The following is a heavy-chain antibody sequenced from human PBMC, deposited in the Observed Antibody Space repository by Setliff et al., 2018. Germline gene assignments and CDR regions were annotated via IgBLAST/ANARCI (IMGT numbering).Heavy chain of an antibody. CDR1: GGSISSSSYY. J-gene: IGHJ4*02. Sequence: SETLSLTCTVSGGSISSSSYYWGWIRQPPGKGLEWIGSIYYSGSTYYNPSLKSRVTISVNTSKNQFSLKLSSVTAADTAVYYCARDRITIFGVVIPFDYWGQGTLVTVSS. CDR2: IYYSGST. CDR3: ARDRITIFGVVIPFDY. V-gene: IGHV4-39*07. D-gene: IGHD3-3*01.